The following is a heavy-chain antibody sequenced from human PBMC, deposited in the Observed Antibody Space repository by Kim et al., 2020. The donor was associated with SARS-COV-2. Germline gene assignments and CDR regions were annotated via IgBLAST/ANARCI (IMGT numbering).Heavy chain of an antibody. CDR3: ARDVSVGSGYYIGMDV. J-gene: IGHJ6*02. Sequence: SVSGRFTISRDNTKNSLYLQMNSLRAEDTAVYYCARDVSVGSGYYIGMDVWGQGTTVTVSS. D-gene: IGHD3-3*01. V-gene: IGHV3-21*01.